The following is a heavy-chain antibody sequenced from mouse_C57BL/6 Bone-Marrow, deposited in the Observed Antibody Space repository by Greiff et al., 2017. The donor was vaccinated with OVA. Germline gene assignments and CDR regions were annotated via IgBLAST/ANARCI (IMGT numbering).Heavy chain of an antibody. Sequence: QVQLKESGAELARPGASVKLSCKASGYTFTSYGISWVKQRTGQGLEWIGEIYPRSGNTYYNEKFKGKATLTADKSSSTAYMELRSLTSEDSAVYFCARLRERRRYYYAMDYWGQGTSVTVSS. CDR2: IYPRSGNT. V-gene: IGHV1-81*01. CDR3: ARLRERRRYYYAMDY. J-gene: IGHJ4*01. D-gene: IGHD3-2*02. CDR1: GYTFTSYG.